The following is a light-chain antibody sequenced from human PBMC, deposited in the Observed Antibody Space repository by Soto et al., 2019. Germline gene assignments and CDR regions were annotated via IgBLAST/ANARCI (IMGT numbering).Light chain of an antibody. CDR2: EAR. Sequence: QSALTQPRSVSGSPGQSVTISCTGTSSDVGGYNRVSWYQQPPGTAPKLIIYEARNRPSGVPARFSGSKSGNTASLTISGLQAADEADYYCSLYTSENTYVFGTGTKLTVL. J-gene: IGLJ1*01. CDR1: SSDVGGYNR. CDR3: SLYTSENTYV. V-gene: IGLV2-18*01.